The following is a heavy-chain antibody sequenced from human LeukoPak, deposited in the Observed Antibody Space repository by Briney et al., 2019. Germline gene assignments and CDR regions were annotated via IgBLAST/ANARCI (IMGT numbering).Heavy chain of an antibody. Sequence: GGSLRLSCAASGFTFSSYAMHWVRQAPGKGLEWVAVISYDGSNKYYADSVKGRFTISRDNSKNTLYLQMNSLRAEDTAVYYCARTGTGWDVWGKGTTVTVSS. CDR1: GFTFSSYA. V-gene: IGHV3-30-3*01. J-gene: IGHJ6*04. CDR3: ARTGTGWDV. CDR2: ISYDGSNK. D-gene: IGHD3/OR15-3a*01.